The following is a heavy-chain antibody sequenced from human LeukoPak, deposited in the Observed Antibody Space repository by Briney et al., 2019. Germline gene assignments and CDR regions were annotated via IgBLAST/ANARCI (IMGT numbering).Heavy chain of an antibody. CDR2: IRYDGSNK. CDR1: GFTFSSYG. V-gene: IGHV3-30*02. Sequence: GGSLRLSCAASGFTFSSYGMHWVRQAPGKGLEWVAFIRYDGSNKYYADSVKGRFTISRDNSKNTLYLQMNSLRAEDTAVYYCARGDYGDYVGSFDYWGQGTLVTVSS. J-gene: IGHJ4*02. D-gene: IGHD4-17*01. CDR3: ARGDYGDYVGSFDY.